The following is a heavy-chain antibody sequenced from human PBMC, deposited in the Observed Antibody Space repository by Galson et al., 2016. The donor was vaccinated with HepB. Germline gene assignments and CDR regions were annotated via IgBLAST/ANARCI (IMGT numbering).Heavy chain of an antibody. J-gene: IGHJ5*02. Sequence: SVKVSCKASGGTFTSYSVSWVRQAPGQGLEWIGGIIPIFGRAIYAQQFQGRVTITADESTSTVYMELSSLRSEDTAVYYCERELRPLGFDPWGQGTLVTVSS. CDR1: GGTFTSYS. CDR3: ERELRPLGFDP. CDR2: IIPIFGRA. V-gene: IGHV1-69*13.